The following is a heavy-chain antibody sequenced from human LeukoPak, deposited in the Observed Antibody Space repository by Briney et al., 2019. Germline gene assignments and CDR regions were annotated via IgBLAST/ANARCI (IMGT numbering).Heavy chain of an antibody. Sequence: SETLSLTCTVSGGSISSGDYYWSWIRQPPGEGLEGIGYIYYIGNTFYNPSLKSRVTISVDTSKNQFSLKLSSVTAADTAVYYCASAYCGGDCTPYWYFDLWGRGTLVTVSS. CDR3: ASAYCGGDCTPYWYFDL. D-gene: IGHD2-21*02. CDR2: IYYIGNT. CDR1: GGSISSGDYY. J-gene: IGHJ2*01. V-gene: IGHV4-30-4*01.